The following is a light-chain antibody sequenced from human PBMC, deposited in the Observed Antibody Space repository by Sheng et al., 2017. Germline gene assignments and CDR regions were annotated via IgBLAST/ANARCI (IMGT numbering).Light chain of an antibody. J-gene: IGKJ2*01. CDR3: QQLNTDPYT. V-gene: IGKV1-33*01. Sequence: DIQMTQSPSSLSASVGDRVTITCQASQDISNYLNWYQQKPGKAPKLLIYDASNLETGVPSRFSGSGSGTDFTFTISSLQPEDFGTYYCQQLNTDPYTFGQGTKLEIK. CDR2: DAS. CDR1: QDISNY.